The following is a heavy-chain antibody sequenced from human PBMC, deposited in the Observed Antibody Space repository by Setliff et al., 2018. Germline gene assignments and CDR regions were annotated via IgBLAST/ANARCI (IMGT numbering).Heavy chain of an antibody. Sequence: SVKVSCKASGGTFSSYAISWVRQAPGQGLEWMGRIIPIFGTANYAQKFQGRVTMTRNTSISTAYMELSSLRSEDTAVYYCARAELLWFGGFDPWGQGTLVTVSS. J-gene: IGHJ5*02. CDR2: IIPIFGTA. V-gene: IGHV1-69*05. CDR3: ARAELLWFGGFDP. CDR1: GGTFSSYA. D-gene: IGHD3-10*01.